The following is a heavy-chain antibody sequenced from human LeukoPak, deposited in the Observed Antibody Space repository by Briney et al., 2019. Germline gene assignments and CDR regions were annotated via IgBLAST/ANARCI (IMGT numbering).Heavy chain of an antibody. J-gene: IGHJ4*02. V-gene: IGHV3-23*01. CDR1: GFTFSSYA. CDR2: VTGSGDST. D-gene: IGHD1-26*01. CDR3: AKVRSTLYSHY. Sequence: GGSLRLSCAASGFTFSSYAMSWVRQAPGKGLEWVSAVTGSGDSTYYADSVKGRFTISRDNSKNALYLQMNSLRAEDTALYYCAKVRSTLYSHYWGKGNLVTVSS.